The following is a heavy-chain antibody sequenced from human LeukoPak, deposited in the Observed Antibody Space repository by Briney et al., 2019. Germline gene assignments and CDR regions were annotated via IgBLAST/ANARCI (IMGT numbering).Heavy chain of an antibody. CDR2: IKQDGSEK. CDR3: ARGYRYFDWLLDDY. Sequence: GGSLRLSCAASGFSFSTYWMTWVRQAPGKGLEWVANIKQDGSEKNYVDSVKGRFTISRDNAKNSLYLQMNSLRAEDTAVYYCARGYRYFDWLLDDYWGQGTLVTVSS. V-gene: IGHV3-7*01. D-gene: IGHD3-9*01. CDR1: GFSFSTYW. J-gene: IGHJ4*02.